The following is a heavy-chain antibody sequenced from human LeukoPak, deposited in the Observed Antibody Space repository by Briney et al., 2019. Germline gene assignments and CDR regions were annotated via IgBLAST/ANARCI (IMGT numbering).Heavy chain of an antibody. Sequence: GGSLRPSCAASGFTFSSYAMHWVRQAPGKGLEWVAVISYDGSNKYYADSVKGRFTISRDNSKNTLYLQMNSLRAEDTAVYYCARGVNWYFGYWGQGTLVTVSS. V-gene: IGHV3-30-3*01. CDR1: GFTFSSYA. CDR3: ARGVNWYFGY. D-gene: IGHD1-1*01. CDR2: ISYDGSNK. J-gene: IGHJ4*02.